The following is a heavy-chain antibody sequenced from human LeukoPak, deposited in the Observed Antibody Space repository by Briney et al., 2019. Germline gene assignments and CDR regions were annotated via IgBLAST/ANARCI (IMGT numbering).Heavy chain of an antibody. CDR3: ARVGFGELLFAQYEYYLDY. D-gene: IGHD3-10*01. J-gene: IGHJ4*02. Sequence: SETLSLTCTVSGGSISSYYWSWIRQPPGKGLEWIGYIYYSGSTNYNPSLKSRVTISVDTSKNQFSLKLSSVTAAGTAVYYCARVGFGELLFAQYEYYLDYWGQGTLVTVSS. CDR2: IYYSGST. V-gene: IGHV4-59*01. CDR1: GGSISSYY.